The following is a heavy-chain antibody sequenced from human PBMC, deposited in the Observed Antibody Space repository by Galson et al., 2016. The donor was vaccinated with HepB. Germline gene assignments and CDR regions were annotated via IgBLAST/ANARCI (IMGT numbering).Heavy chain of an antibody. Sequence: PALVKPTQTLTLTCTFSGFSLSTSGVGVGWIRQPPGKALEWRALIYWNDDKRHSPSLKSRLTITTDTTKNQVVLTMTNIDPVDTATYYCARRRWVSGSFSYALLDPWGQGPLVTVSS. CDR1: GFSLSTSGVG. J-gene: IGHJ5*02. D-gene: IGHD3-10*01. CDR3: ARRRWVSGSFSYALLDP. V-gene: IGHV2-5*01. CDR2: IYWNDDK.